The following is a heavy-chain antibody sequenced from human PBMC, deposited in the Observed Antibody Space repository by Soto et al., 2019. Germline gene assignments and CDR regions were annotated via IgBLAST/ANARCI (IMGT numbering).Heavy chain of an antibody. CDR2: IRSQSDGGSG. D-gene: IGHD4-17*01. Sequence: EVQLEESGGGVVMPGGSLRLSCAASGFTFHNAAITWIRQPPGGGLEWVGRIRSQSDGGSGDYAARVKGRFVVSRDDSKNMVYLQMNSLKIEDKAVYYCTTDARTTVPKARFDFWGHGTLVTVSS. V-gene: IGHV3-15*07. CDR1: GFTFHNAA. CDR3: TTDARTTVPKARFDF. J-gene: IGHJ4*03.